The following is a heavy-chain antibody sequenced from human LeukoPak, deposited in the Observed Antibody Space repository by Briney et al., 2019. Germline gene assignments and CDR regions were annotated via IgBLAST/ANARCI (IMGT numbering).Heavy chain of an antibody. CDR1: GFTLSIYW. V-gene: IGHV3-7*01. CDR2: IKEDGSEK. CDR3: TRMYLYESSGYRPSDY. D-gene: IGHD3-22*01. Sequence: GGSLRLSCATSGFTLSIYWMSWVRQAPGKGREWVAKIKEDGSEKKYVDSVKGRFTISRDNAENAVHLEMNSLRAEDTAVYYCTRMYLYESSGYRPSDYWGQGTLVTVSS. J-gene: IGHJ4*02.